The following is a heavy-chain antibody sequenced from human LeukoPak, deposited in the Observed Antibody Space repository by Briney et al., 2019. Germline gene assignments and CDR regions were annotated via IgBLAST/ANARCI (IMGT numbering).Heavy chain of an antibody. CDR3: ARRNGYSLDAFDI. Sequence: PSETLSLTCTVSGGSISSYYWNWIRQPPEKGLEWIGCIHYSGSTNYNPSLKSRVTISVDTSKNQFSLKLSSVTAADTAVYYCARRNGYSLDAFDIWGQGTMVTVSS. J-gene: IGHJ3*02. CDR1: GGSISSYY. V-gene: IGHV4-59*08. CDR2: IHYSGST. D-gene: IGHD5-24*01.